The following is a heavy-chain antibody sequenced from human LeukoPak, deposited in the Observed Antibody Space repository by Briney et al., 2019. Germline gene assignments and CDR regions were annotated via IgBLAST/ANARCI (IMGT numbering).Heavy chain of an antibody. CDR3: ARHNILTDYYLYYFDY. CDR1: GGSISTNTYY. CDR2: IFYSGST. V-gene: IGHV4-39*01. Sequence: PSETLSLTCTVSGGSISTNTYYWGWIRQPPGKGLEWIGSIFYSGSTYYNPSLKSRVTIFVDTSKNQFSLKLSSVTAADTAVYYCARHNILTDYYLYYFDYWGQGTLVTVSS. J-gene: IGHJ4*02. D-gene: IGHD3-9*01.